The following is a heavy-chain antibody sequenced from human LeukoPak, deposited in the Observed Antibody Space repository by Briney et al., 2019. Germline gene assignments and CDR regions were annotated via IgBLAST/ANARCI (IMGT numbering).Heavy chain of an antibody. V-gene: IGHV3-74*01. Sequence: GGSLRLSCAASGFTFSSYWMHWVRQAPGKGLVWVSRINSDGSSTSYADSVKGRFTISRDNSKNTLYLQMNSLRAEDTAVYYCAKPDPRLAAADYWGQGTLVTVSS. D-gene: IGHD6-13*01. CDR2: INSDGSST. J-gene: IGHJ4*02. CDR1: GFTFSSYW. CDR3: AKPDPRLAAADY.